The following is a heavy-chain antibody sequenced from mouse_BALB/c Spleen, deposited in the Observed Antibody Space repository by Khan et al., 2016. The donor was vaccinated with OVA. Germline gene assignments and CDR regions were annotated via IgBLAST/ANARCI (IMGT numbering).Heavy chain of an antibody. CDR1: GYSITSDYA. Sequence: EVQLQESGPGLVKPSQSLSLTCPVTGYSITSDYAWNWIRQFPGNKLAWMGYIRYSGSTNSNPALKSRISITRDTSPNPFFLQLNSATTEDTATYYCARDGSRYNYAMDYWGQGTSVTVSS. V-gene: IGHV3-2*02. CDR2: IRYSGST. CDR3: ARDGSRYNYAMDY. J-gene: IGHJ4*01. D-gene: IGHD2-3*01.